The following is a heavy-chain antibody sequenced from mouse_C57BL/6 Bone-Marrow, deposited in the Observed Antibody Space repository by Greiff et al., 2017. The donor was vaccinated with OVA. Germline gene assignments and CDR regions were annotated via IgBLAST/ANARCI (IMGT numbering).Heavy chain of an antibody. CDR3: TLSTPWFAY. CDR2: IDPENGDT. J-gene: IGHJ3*01. V-gene: IGHV14-4*01. Sequence: EVQGVESGAELVRPGASVKLSCTASGFNIKDDYMHWVKQRPEQGLEWIGWIDPENGDTEYASKFQGKATITADTSSNTAYLQLSSLTSEDTAVYYCTLSTPWFAYWGQGTLVTVSA. CDR1: GFNIKDDY. D-gene: IGHD2-1*01.